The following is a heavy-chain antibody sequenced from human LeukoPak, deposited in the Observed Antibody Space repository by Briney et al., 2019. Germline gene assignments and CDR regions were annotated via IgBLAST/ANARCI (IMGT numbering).Heavy chain of an antibody. CDR1: GFTFSSYA. D-gene: IGHD2-21*02. V-gene: IGHV3-23*01. CDR3: AKVDHVVVTAIPSAY. Sequence: GGSLRLSCAASGFTFSSYAMSWVRQAPGKGLEWVSAIRDSGGSTNYADSVKGRFTISRDNSKNTLYLQMNSLRAEDTAVYYCAKVDHVVVTAIPSAYWGQGTLVTVSS. CDR2: IRDSGGST. J-gene: IGHJ4*02.